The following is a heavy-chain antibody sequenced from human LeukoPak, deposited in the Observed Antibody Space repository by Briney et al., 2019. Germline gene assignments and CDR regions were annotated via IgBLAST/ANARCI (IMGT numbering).Heavy chain of an antibody. CDR3: AKDLRGIQLKDY. CDR1: GFTFSSYA. Sequence: PGGSLRLSCVASGFTFSSYAMAWVRQASGKGLAWVSTISGSGVSTYYADSVKGRFTISRDNSKNTLYLQMNSLRAEDTAVYYCAKDLRGIQLKDYWGQGTLVTVSS. V-gene: IGHV3-23*01. CDR2: ISGSGVST. D-gene: IGHD1-1*01. J-gene: IGHJ4*02.